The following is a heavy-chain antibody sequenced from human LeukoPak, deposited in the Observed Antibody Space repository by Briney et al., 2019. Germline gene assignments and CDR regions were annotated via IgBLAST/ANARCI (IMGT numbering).Heavy chain of an antibody. J-gene: IGHJ6*03. CDR2: IRYDGSNK. Sequence: PGGSLRLSCAASGFTFSSYGMHWVRQAPGKGLEWVTFIRYDGSNKYYADSVKGRFTISRDNAKNSLYLLMNSLRAEDTAVYYCARGVGTIFGEGYYYMDVWGEGTTVTVSS. CDR1: GFTFSSYG. D-gene: IGHD3-3*01. CDR3: ARGVGTIFGEGYYYMDV. V-gene: IGHV3-30*02.